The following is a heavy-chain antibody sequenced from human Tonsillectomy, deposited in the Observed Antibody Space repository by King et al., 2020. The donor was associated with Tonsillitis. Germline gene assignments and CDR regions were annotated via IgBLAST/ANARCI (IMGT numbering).Heavy chain of an antibody. Sequence: LVQSGAEVQRSGASVKVSCKASGYAFTKYYLHWVRQAPGQSPEWMGVIDPNGGNTVYSQRFQGRISITRDTSTTTVYMGLTVLRSDDTAVYFCARLGAGTTGDFWGQGTPVTVSS. CDR2: IDPNGGNT. CDR3: ARLGAGTTGDF. D-gene: IGHD1-7*01. J-gene: IGHJ1*01. CDR1: GYAFTKYY. V-gene: IGHV1-46*01.